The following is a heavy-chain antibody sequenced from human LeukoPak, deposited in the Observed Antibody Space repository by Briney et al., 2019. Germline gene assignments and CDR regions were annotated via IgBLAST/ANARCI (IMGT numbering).Heavy chain of an antibody. V-gene: IGHV3-30*04. J-gene: IGHJ4*02. Sequence: PGGSLRLSCVVSGFTFGSYAMHWVRQAPGKGLEWVAFISSDGSYKYYADSVKGRITISRDNSKNTLYLQMNSLRAEDTAVYYCARAYTTGTTDNSYWGQGTLVTVSS. CDR2: ISSDGSYK. D-gene: IGHD1-1*01. CDR1: GFTFGSYA. CDR3: ARAYTTGTTDNSY.